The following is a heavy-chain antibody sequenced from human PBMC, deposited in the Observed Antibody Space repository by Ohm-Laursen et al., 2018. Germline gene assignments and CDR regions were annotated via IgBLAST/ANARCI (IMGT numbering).Heavy chain of an antibody. V-gene: IGHV4-59*01. CDR1: GGSITDYY. J-gene: IGHJ4*02. CDR2: MYYREST. Sequence: SQTLSLTCTVSGGSITDYYWTWIRQTPGKGLDWIGYMYYRESTYYNPSLKNRVSISVDTAKNQFSLRLNSVTAADTAVYYCARQESSGWYPDYWGQGTLVTVSS. D-gene: IGHD6-19*01. CDR3: ARQESSGWYPDY.